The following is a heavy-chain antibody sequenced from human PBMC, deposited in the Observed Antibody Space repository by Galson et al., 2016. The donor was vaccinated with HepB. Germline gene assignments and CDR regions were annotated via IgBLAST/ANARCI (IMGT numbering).Heavy chain of an antibody. J-gene: IGHJ5*02. Sequence: SVKVSCKASGYIFTSYGLSWVRQAPGQGLEWMGWISGYDGETNYARKFRGRLTLTTDTSTNTASVELRSLRSDDTAVYYCVRDIEYCDGFGCYEDCFDPWGQGTLVTVSS. V-gene: IGHV1-18*01. D-gene: IGHD2/OR15-2a*01. CDR3: VRDIEYCDGFGCYEDCFDP. CDR2: ISGYDGET. CDR1: GYIFTSYG.